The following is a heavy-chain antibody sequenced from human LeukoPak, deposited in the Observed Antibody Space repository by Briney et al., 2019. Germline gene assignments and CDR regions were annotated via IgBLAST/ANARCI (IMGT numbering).Heavy chain of an antibody. D-gene: IGHD3-22*01. V-gene: IGHV3-20*04. CDR1: GFTFDDYG. Sequence: GGSLRLSCAASGFTFDDYGMSWVRQAPGKGLEWVSGINWNGGSTGYADSVKGRFTISRDNAKNSLYLQMNSLRAEDTAVYYCARDPTSYYDSSGNRAFDIWGQGTMVTVSS. J-gene: IGHJ3*02. CDR3: ARDPTSYYDSSGNRAFDI. CDR2: INWNGGST.